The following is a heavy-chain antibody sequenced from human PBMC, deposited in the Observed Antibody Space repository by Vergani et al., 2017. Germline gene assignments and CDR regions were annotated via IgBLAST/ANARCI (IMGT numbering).Heavy chain of an antibody. CDR2: IYYSGST. CDR3: ARVTRGSSWYEAAGQQFDP. D-gene: IGHD6-13*01. J-gene: IGHJ5*02. Sequence: QVQLQESGPGLVKPSQTLSLTCTVSGGSISSGGYYWSWLRQHPGKGLEWIGYIYYSGSTYYNPSLQSRVPISVDTSKNQFSLKLSSVTAADTAVYYCARVTRGSSWYEAAGQQFDPWGQGTLVTVSS. CDR1: GGSISSGGYY. V-gene: IGHV4-31*03.